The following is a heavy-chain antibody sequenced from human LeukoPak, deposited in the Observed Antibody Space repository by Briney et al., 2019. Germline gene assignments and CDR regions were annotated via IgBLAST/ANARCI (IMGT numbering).Heavy chain of an antibody. CDR3: ARVNNTVVTPPYFDY. CDR1: GFTVSSNY. V-gene: IGHV3-66*01. D-gene: IGHD4-23*01. CDR2: IYSGGST. J-gene: IGHJ4*02. Sequence: PGGSLRHSCAASGFTVSSNYMSWVRQAPGKGLEWVSVIYSGGSTYYADSVKGRFTISRDNSKNTLYLQMNSLRAEDTAVYYCARVNNTVVTPPYFDYWGQGTLVTVSS.